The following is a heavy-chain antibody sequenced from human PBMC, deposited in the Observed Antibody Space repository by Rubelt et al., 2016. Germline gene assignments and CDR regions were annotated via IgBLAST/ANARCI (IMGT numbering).Heavy chain of an antibody. Sequence: EVQLLESGGGLVQPGGSLRLSCAASGFTFDDYAMHWVRQAPGKGLEWVSLIRGDGGSTYYAGSVKGRLAIARDNSKNSLYLQMNSLRTEDTALDYCAKDNTDCSGGSCYSGGDYWGQGTLVTVSS. CDR3: AKDNTDCSGGSCYSGGDY. CDR2: IRGDGGST. V-gene: IGHV3-43*02. CDR1: GFTFDDYA. D-gene: IGHD2-15*01. J-gene: IGHJ4*02.